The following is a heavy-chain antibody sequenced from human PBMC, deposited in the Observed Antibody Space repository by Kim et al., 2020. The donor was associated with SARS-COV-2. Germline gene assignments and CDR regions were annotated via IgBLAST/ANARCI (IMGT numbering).Heavy chain of an antibody. V-gene: IGHV3-74*01. CDR1: GFTFSRNR. J-gene: IGHJ4*02. CDR3: ARGRYTGTFYYFDY. CDR2: ISGSRGTT. Sequence: GGSLRLSCAASGFTFSRNRMHWVRQAPGKGLVWVSRISGSRGTTSYADSVKGRLTISRDNAKNTLYLQMNSLRDEDTAVYYCARGRYTGTFYYFDYWGRGTLVPVST. D-gene: IGHD1-26*01.